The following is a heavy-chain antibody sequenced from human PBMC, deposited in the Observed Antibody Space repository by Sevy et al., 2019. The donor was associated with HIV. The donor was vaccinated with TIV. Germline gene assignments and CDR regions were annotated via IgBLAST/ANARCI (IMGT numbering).Heavy chain of an antibody. D-gene: IGHD1-1*01. CDR1: GGTFSSYA. CDR2: IIPILGIA. Sequence: ASVKVSCKASGGTFSSYAISWVRQAPGQGLEWMGGIIPILGIANYAQKFQGRVTITADKSTSTAYMELSSLRSEDTVVYYCAMGRPGLYYYYYMDVWGKGTTVTVSS. J-gene: IGHJ6*03. V-gene: IGHV1-69*10. CDR3: AMGRPGLYYYYYMDV.